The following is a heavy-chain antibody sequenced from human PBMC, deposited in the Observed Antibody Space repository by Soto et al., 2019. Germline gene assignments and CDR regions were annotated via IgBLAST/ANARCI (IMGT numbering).Heavy chain of an antibody. CDR3: TRDMGGGGGY. D-gene: IGHD3-16*01. Sequence: EVQLVESGGGLVQPGGSLRLSCAASGFTFSSYWMHWVRQAPGKGLVWVSRTNEDGSTINYADSVKGRFTISRDNAKNTLNLKMNSLRAEDTVVYYCTRDMGGGGGYWGQGTLVTVSS. J-gene: IGHJ4*02. CDR2: TNEDGSTI. CDR1: GFTFSSYW. V-gene: IGHV3-74*01.